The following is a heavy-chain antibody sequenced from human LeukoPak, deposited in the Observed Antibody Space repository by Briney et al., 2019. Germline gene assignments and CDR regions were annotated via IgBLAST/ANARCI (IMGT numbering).Heavy chain of an antibody. CDR2: INPSSGGT. J-gene: IGHJ4*02. V-gene: IGHV1-2*02. Sequence: SVTVSCKASGYSFTGYYVHWVRKAPGQGLEWMGWINPSSGGTNYAQNLQGRVTMTRDTSISTAYMELRSLRSDDAAVYYCARTNYYDSSGYVLGYWGQGTLVTVTS. CDR1: GYSFTGYY. CDR3: ARTNYYDSSGYVLGY. D-gene: IGHD3-22*01.